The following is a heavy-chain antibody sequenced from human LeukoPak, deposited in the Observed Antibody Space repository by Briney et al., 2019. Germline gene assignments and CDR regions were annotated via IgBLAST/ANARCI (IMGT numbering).Heavy chain of an antibody. V-gene: IGHV3-23*01. Sequence: GRSLRLSCAASGFTFSSYAMSWVRQAPGKGLEWVSAISGSGGSTYYADSVKGRFTISRDNSKNTLYLQMNSLRAEDTAVYYCAKGYYDSSGYYFDYWGQGTLVTVSS. CDR1: GFTFSSYA. CDR2: ISGSGGST. D-gene: IGHD3-22*01. J-gene: IGHJ4*02. CDR3: AKGYYDSSGYYFDY.